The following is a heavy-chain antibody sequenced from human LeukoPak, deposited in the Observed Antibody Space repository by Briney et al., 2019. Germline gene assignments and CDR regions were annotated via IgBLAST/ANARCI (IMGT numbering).Heavy chain of an antibody. D-gene: IGHD3-10*01. CDR2: IYYSGST. CDR1: GGSVSSGSYY. CDR3: ARGHYYGSGSYLED. V-gene: IGHV4-61*01. J-gene: IGHJ4*02. Sequence: SETLSLTCTVSGGSVSSGSYYWSWIRQPPGKGLEWIGYIYYSGSTNYNPSLKRRVTISVDTSKNQFSLKLSSVTAADTAVYYCARGHYYGSGSYLEDWGQGTLVTVSS.